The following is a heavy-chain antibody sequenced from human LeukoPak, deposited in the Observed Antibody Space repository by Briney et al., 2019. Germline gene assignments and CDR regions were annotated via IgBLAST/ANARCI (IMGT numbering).Heavy chain of an antibody. J-gene: IGHJ6*02. D-gene: IGHD3-3*01. Sequence: GGSLRLSCAASGFTFSSYSMNWVRQAPGKGLEWVSYISSSSSTIYYADSVKGRFTISRDNARNSLYLQMNSLRAEDTAVYYCARGDDQRGYYYGMDIWGQGTTVTVSS. CDR1: GFTFSSYS. CDR3: ARGDDQRGYYYGMDI. V-gene: IGHV3-48*01. CDR2: ISSSSSTI.